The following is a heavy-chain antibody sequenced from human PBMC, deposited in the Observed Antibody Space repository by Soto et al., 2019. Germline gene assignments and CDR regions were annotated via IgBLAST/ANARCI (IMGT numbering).Heavy chain of an antibody. CDR2: VSGDNGHT. Sequence: QVQLVQSGAEVKKPGASVKVSCKASGYTFTTHGISWVRQAPGQGLEWMGWVSGDNGHTNYAQSRQGGVTMTTDTSTNTAYMALRSLRSDATAVYYCARALGYCRSGTCYREWFDPWGQGTLVTVSS. V-gene: IGHV1-18*01. J-gene: IGHJ5*02. CDR3: ARALGYCRSGTCYREWFDP. CDR1: GYTFTTHG. D-gene: IGHD2-15*01.